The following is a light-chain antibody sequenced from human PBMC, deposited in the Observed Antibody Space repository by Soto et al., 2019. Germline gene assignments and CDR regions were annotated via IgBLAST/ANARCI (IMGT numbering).Light chain of an antibody. CDR3: QNSSGAPWT. CDR2: AAS. Sequence: DIQMTQSPSSLSASVGDRVTITCRASQDLSNYLAWYQQKPGKVPKLLIYAASTLHSGVPSRFSGSGSGTDFTLTISGLQPEDVANYYCQNSSGAPWTFGQGTKVEIE. CDR1: QDLSNY. J-gene: IGKJ1*01. V-gene: IGKV1-27*01.